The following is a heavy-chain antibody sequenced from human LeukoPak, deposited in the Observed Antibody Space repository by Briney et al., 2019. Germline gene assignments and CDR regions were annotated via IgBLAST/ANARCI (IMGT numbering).Heavy chain of an antibody. CDR3: ARQIAVAGKPGFDY. CDR2: IYTTGST. J-gene: IGHJ4*02. CDR1: GGSISSYY. V-gene: IGHV4-4*07. D-gene: IGHD6-19*01. Sequence: SETLSLTCTVSGGSISSYYWTWIRQPAGKGLEWIGRIYTTGSTNYNPSLNSRVTMSVDTSKNQFSLKLSSVTAADTAVYYCARQIAVAGKPGFDYWGQGTLVTVSS.